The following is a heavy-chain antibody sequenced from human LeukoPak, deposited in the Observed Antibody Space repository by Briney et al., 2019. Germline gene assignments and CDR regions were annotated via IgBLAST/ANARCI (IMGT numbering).Heavy chain of an antibody. V-gene: IGHV4-61*02. CDR3: ARSRGEYDKSGLRMYFYYYMDV. CDR1: GGSISSGNYY. Sequence: SQTLSLTCTVSGGSISSGNYYWSWIRQPAGKGLEWIGRIYTSGSTNYNPSLKSRVTISADTSKNQSSLKLSSVTAADTAVYYCARSRGEYDKSGLRMYFYYYMDVWGKGTTVTVSS. D-gene: IGHD3-22*01. J-gene: IGHJ6*03. CDR2: IYTSGST.